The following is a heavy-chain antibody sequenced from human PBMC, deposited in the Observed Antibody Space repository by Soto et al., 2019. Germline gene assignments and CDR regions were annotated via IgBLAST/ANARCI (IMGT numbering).Heavy chain of an antibody. D-gene: IGHD1-26*01. Sequence: QVQLQESGPGLVKPSGTLSLTCAVSGGSISSSNWWSWVRQPPGKGLEWIGEIYHSGSTNYNPSLKSRVTTSVDKSKNQFSLKLSSVTAAATAVYYCARVKVGATYYYGMDVWGQGTTVTVSS. CDR2: IYHSGST. CDR1: GGSISSSNW. J-gene: IGHJ6*02. V-gene: IGHV4-4*02. CDR3: ARVKVGATYYYGMDV.